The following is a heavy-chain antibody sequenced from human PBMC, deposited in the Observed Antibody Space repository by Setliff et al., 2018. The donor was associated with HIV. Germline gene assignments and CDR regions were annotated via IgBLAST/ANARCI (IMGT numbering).Heavy chain of an antibody. Sequence: PGESLKISCKTSGSNFATYWVGWVRQMPGKGLEWMGMIYPDDSNIRYNPSFQNRVTISADKSITTAYLQINNLKASDTATYYCARRDGRSMNAFEIWGPGTMVTVSS. J-gene: IGHJ3*02. CDR1: GSNFATYW. D-gene: IGHD6-13*01. CDR3: ARRDGRSMNAFEI. CDR2: IYPDDSNI. V-gene: IGHV5-51*01.